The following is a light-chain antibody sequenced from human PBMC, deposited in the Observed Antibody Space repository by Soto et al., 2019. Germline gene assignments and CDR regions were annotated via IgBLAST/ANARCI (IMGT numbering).Light chain of an antibody. V-gene: IGKV3-15*01. CDR1: QSVSGN. Sequence: EIVMTQSPATLSVSPGERATLSCRASQSVSGNLAWYQQKPGQAPRLLIYASSTRSTAIPARFSVSGSGTEFTLTISSLQADDFVVYYCQQYNNCPPITFGPGTKLDIK. CDR3: QQYNNCPPIT. J-gene: IGKJ3*01. CDR2: ASS.